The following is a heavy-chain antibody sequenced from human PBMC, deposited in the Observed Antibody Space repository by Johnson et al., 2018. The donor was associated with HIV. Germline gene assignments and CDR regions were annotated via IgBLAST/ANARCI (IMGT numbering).Heavy chain of an antibody. Sequence: VQLVESGGGVERPGESLRLSCVGSGFMFDDYAMSWVRQVPGKGLEWVSGINWNGGSTDYADSVKGRFTVSSDNAKNSLYLKMNSLRAEDTAFYYCARDDVRDSSGYYYADAFDIWGQGTMVTVSS. J-gene: IGHJ3*02. CDR3: ARDDVRDSSGYYYADAFDI. CDR1: GFMFDDYA. CDR2: INWNGGST. V-gene: IGHV3-20*04. D-gene: IGHD3-22*01.